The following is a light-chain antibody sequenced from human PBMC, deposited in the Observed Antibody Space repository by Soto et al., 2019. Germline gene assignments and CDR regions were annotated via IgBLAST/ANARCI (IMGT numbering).Light chain of an antibody. CDR1: SSNIGAGYD. CDR2: GNI. V-gene: IGLV1-40*01. CDR3: QSYDSSLSGYV. J-gene: IGLJ1*01. Sequence: QSALTQPPSVSGAPGQRVTISCTGSSSNIGAGYDVHWYQQLPGTAPKVLIYGNINRPSGVPDRFSGSKSGTSASLAITGLQAEDEADYYCQSYDSSLSGYVFGTGTKVTVL.